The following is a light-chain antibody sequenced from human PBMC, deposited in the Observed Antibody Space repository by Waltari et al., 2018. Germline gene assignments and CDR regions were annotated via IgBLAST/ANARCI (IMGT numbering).Light chain of an antibody. CDR3: QQANSFPWT. V-gene: IGKV1D-12*01. Sequence: DIQMTQSPSSGSASVGDRVTITCRASQGISSWLAWYQQKTGKGPKLLIYAASSWHSGCPSRFSGRGSGTDFPLTISSLQPADFATSYCQQANSFPWTFGQGTKVEIK. CDR2: AAS. J-gene: IGKJ1*01. CDR1: QGISSW.